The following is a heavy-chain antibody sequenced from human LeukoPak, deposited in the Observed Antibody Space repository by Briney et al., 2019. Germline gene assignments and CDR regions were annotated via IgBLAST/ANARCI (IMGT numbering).Heavy chain of an antibody. CDR1: GDSINSLDL. D-gene: IGHD3-22*01. J-gene: IGHJ4*02. CDR3: ARDKGDYDTSGSLFVF. V-gene: IGHV3-7*03. Sequence: ETLSLTCTVSGDSINSLDLWSWVRQVPRKGLEWVANIKQDGSEKYYVDSVKGRFSISRDNAKNSLFLQMNSLRAEDTAVYYCARDKGDYDTSGSLFVFGGQGTLVTVSS. CDR2: IKQDGSEK.